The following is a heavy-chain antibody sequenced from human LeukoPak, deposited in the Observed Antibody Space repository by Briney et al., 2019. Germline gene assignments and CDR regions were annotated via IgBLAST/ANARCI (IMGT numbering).Heavy chain of an antibody. CDR3: ARVASHGDYDYFDY. CDR1: GGTFSSYA. Sequence: SVKVSCKASGGTFSSYATSWVRQAPGQGLEWMGRIIPIFGTANYAQKFQGRATITTDESTSTAYMELSSLRSEDTAVYYCARVASHGDYDYFDYWGQGTLVTVSS. V-gene: IGHV1-69*05. CDR2: IIPIFGTA. J-gene: IGHJ4*02. D-gene: IGHD4-17*01.